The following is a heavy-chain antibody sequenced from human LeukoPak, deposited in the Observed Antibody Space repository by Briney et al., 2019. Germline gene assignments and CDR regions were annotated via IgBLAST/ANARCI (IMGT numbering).Heavy chain of an antibody. J-gene: IGHJ4*02. V-gene: IGHV3-11*04. D-gene: IGHD2-15*01. CDR2: ISSSGSTI. CDR1: GFTFSDYY. Sequence: GGSLRLSCAASGFTFSDYYMSWIRQAPGKGLEWVPYISSSGSTIYYADSVKGRFTISRDNAKNSLYLQMNSLRAEDTAVYYCARGEASGCSGGSCSSRIFDYWGQGTLVTVSS. CDR3: ARGEASGCSGGSCSSRIFDY.